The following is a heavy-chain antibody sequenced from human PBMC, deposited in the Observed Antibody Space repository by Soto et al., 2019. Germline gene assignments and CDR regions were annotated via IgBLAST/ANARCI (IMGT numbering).Heavy chain of an antibody. CDR2: ISADGSTT. D-gene: IGHD2-2*01. V-gene: IGHV3-23*01. CDR3: ASVPIWCGSSSCYTEGFDS. J-gene: IGHJ4*02. CDR1: GFVFSDYA. Sequence: GGSLRLSCVASGFVFSDYAMSWVRQAPGKGLEWVSAISADGSTTYYANSVKGRFTVSRVNSKNTLYLEMNTLRAEDTAIYYCASVPIWCGSSSCYTEGFDSWGQGTQVTVSS.